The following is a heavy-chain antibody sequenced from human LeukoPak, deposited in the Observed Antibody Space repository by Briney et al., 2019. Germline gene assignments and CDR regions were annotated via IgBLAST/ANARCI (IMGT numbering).Heavy chain of an antibody. CDR2: ISSSSSTT. Sequence: GGSLRLSCAASGFIFSRYSMNWVRQAPGKGLEWVSYISSSSSTTYYEDSVKGRFTISRDNAKNSLYLQMNSLRAEDTAVYYCARDGFDDSSGYLSPGGYWGQGTLVTVSS. CDR1: GFIFSRYS. D-gene: IGHD3-22*01. J-gene: IGHJ4*02. CDR3: ARDGFDDSSGYLSPGGY. V-gene: IGHV3-48*04.